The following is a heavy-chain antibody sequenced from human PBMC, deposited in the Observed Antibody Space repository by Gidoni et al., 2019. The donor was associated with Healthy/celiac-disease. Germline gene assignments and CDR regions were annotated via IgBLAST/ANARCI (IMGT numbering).Heavy chain of an antibody. Sequence: QVQLVQSGAEVKKPGASVKVSCKASGYTFNSYDINWVRQATGQGLEWMGWMHPNSGNSGYAQKFQGRVTMTRNTSISTAYMELSSLRSEDTAVYYCARSIYDILTGYLEMYYGMDVWGQGTTVTVSS. J-gene: IGHJ6*02. CDR2: MHPNSGNS. CDR3: ARSIYDILTGYLEMYYGMDV. CDR1: GYTFNSYD. V-gene: IGHV1-8*01. D-gene: IGHD3-9*01.